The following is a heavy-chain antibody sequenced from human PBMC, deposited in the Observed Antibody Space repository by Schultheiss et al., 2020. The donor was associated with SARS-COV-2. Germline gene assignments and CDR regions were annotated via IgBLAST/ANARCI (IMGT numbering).Heavy chain of an antibody. D-gene: IGHD3-3*01. CDR3: ATYTIFGVALQSAFDI. J-gene: IGHJ3*02. V-gene: IGHV3-74*01. CDR1: GFTFSTHW. CDR2: INGAGSST. Sequence: GGSLRLSCAASGFTFSTHWMHWVRQVPGKGLVWVSRINGAGSSTTYADSVKGRFTISRDNAKNTVYLQMNSLRAEDTAVYYCATYTIFGVALQSAFDIWGQGTMVTVSS.